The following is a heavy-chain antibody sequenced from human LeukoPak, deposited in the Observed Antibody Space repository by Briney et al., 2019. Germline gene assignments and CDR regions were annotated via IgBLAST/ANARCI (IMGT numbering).Heavy chain of an antibody. D-gene: IGHD3-22*01. J-gene: IGHJ4*01. CDR2: ISSSSDYI. CDR1: GFTFRTYS. Sequence: GGSLRLSCAASGFTFRTYSMNWVRQAPGKGLEWVSSISSSSDYIYYADSVKGRFTISRDNAKNSVSLQMNSLRVEDTAVYYCARRRYDSSGFRLPFDYWGQGTLVTVSS. V-gene: IGHV3-21*01. CDR3: ARRRYDSSGFRLPFDY.